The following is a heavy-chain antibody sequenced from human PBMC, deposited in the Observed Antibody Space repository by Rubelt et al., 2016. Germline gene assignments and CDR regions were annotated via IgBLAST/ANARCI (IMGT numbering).Heavy chain of an antibody. CDR3: AREFVAPRVFQY. CDR1: GFTFSSYW. D-gene: IGHD6-6*01. CDR2: IKQDGSEK. Sequence: EVQLVESGGGSVQPGGPLRLSCAASGFTFSSYWMSWVRRAPGKGLEWVANIKQDGSEKYYVDSVKGRFTISRDNAKNSLYLHMNSLRAEDTAVYYCAREFVAPRVFQYWGQGTLVTVSS. V-gene: IGHV3-7*01. J-gene: IGHJ4*02.